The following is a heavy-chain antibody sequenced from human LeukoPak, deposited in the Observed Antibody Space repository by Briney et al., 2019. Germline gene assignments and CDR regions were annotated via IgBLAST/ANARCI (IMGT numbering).Heavy chain of an antibody. CDR3: ARGSGLPRSTGPGDY. D-gene: IGHD3-10*01. CDR2: INHSGST. CDR1: GGSFSGYY. J-gene: IGHJ4*02. V-gene: IGHV4-34*01. Sequence: PSETLPLTCAVYGGSFSGYYWSWIRQPPGKGLEWIGEINHSGSTNYNPSLKSRVTISVDTSKNQFSLKLSSVTAADTAVYYCARGSGLPRSTGPGDYWGQGTLVTVSS.